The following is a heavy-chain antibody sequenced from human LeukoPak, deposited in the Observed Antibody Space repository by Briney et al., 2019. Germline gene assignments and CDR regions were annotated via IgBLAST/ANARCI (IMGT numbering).Heavy chain of an antibody. J-gene: IGHJ3*02. V-gene: IGHV4-59*08. CDR1: GGSIGTYY. CDR2: IYYTGST. Sequence: PSETLSLTCSVSGGSIGTYYWTWIRQPPGKGREWIGYIYYTGSTNYNPSLKSRATMSVDTSKSQVSLKMTSVTVADTAVYYCARRRPTTVRGGAFDIWGQGTMVTVSS. CDR3: ARRRPTTVRGGAFDI. D-gene: IGHD4-11*01.